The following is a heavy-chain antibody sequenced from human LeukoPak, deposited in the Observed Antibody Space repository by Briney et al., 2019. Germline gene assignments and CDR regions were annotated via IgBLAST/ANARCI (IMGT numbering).Heavy chain of an antibody. Sequence: RGSLRLSCAASGFTFSSYWMHWVRQAPGKGLVWVSRINSDGSSTSYADSVKGRFTISRDNAKNTLYLQMNSLRAEDTAVYYCARVRFIYYDSSGYYYYWGQGTLVTVSS. CDR3: ARVRFIYYDSSGYYYY. J-gene: IGHJ4*02. CDR2: INSDGSST. D-gene: IGHD3-22*01. CDR1: GFTFSSYW. V-gene: IGHV3-74*01.